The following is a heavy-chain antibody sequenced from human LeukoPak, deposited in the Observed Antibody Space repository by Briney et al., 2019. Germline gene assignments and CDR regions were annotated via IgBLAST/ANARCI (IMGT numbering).Heavy chain of an antibody. CDR3: AKSFHLLSNFDY. Sequence: SGGSLRLSCSASGFTFISYALSWVRQAPGKGLEWVSAISASGGSTYYAASVKGRFTISRDNSKNTVYLQMNTLRAEDTAVYYCAKSFHLLSNFDYWGQGTLVTVSS. CDR1: GFTFISYA. J-gene: IGHJ4*02. CDR2: ISASGGST. V-gene: IGHV3-23*01. D-gene: IGHD2-2*01.